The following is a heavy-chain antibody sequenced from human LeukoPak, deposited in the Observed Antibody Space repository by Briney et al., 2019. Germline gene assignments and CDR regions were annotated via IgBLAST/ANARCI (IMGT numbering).Heavy chain of an antibody. CDR1: GFTFSSYG. V-gene: IGHV3-30*03. D-gene: IGHD2-8*01. CDR2: ISYDGSNK. J-gene: IGHJ6*02. Sequence: GRSLRLSCAASGFTFSSYGMHWVRQAPGKGLEWVAVISYDGSNKYYADSVKGRFTISRDNSKNTLYLQMNSLRAEDTAVYYXXXXXDLTGMVYYYYGMDVWGQGTTVTVSS. CDR3: XXXXDLTGMVYYYYGMDV.